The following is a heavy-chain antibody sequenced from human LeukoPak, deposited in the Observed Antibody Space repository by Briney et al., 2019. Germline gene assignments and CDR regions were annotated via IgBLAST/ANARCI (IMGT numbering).Heavy chain of an antibody. V-gene: IGHV1-2*02. J-gene: IGHJ4*01. CDR3: SRGSALNRAYSGYDPPFHY. Sequence: GSVKDSREASGYTFSDYYMCWVRQAPGQGLEWMGWINPNSGATGYAQKFQGRVTMTRDTSISTADMELNSLRSDDTAMYYCSRGSALNRAYSGYDPPFHYWGHGSPLAVSS. CDR2: INPNSGAT. D-gene: IGHD5-12*01. CDR1: GYTFSDYY.